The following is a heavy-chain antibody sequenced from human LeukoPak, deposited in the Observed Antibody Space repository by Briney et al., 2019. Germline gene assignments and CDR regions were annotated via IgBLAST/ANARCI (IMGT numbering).Heavy chain of an antibody. CDR2: IYSGGSA. V-gene: IGHV3-66*01. J-gene: IGHJ4*02. D-gene: IGHD6-13*01. CDR3: AIAAAGANYYFDY. Sequence: PGGSLRLSCAASGFTVSSNYMSWVCQAPGKGLEWVSVIYSGGSAYYADSVKGRFTISRDNSKNTLYLQMNSLRAEDTAVYYCAIAAAGANYYFDYWGQGTLVTVSS. CDR1: GFTVSSNY.